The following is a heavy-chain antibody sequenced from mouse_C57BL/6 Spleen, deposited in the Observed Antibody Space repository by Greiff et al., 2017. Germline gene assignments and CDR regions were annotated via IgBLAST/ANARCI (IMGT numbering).Heavy chain of an antibody. V-gene: IGHV1-42*01. Sequence: VQLKESGPELVKPGASVKISCKASGYSFTGYSMNWVKQSPEKSLEWIGEINPSTGGTTYNKKFKAKATLTVDKSSSTAYMQLKSLTSEDSAVYDCARRGDGYWFSYWGQVTLVTVSA. CDR1: GYSFTGYS. CDR3: ARRGDGYWFSY. CDR2: INPSTGGT. D-gene: IGHD2-3*01. J-gene: IGHJ3*01.